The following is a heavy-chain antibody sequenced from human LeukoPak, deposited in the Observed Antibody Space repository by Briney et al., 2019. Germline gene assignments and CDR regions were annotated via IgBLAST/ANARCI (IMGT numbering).Heavy chain of an antibody. CDR3: ARGGLLWFGELPRESLGY. V-gene: IGHV1-2*04. CDR2: INPNSGGT. Sequence: GASVKVSCKASGYTFTDYYMHWVRQAPGQGLEWMGWINPNSGGTNYAQKFQGWVTMTRDTSISTAYMELSRLRSDDTAVYYCARGGLLWFGELPRESLGYWGQGTLVTVSS. CDR1: GYTFTDYY. D-gene: IGHD3-10*01. J-gene: IGHJ4*02.